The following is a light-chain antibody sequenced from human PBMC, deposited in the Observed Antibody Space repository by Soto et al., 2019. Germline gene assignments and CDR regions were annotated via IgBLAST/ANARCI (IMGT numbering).Light chain of an antibody. CDR3: LQANTSPLS. J-gene: IGKJ5*01. CDR1: QDIRNW. V-gene: IGKV1-12*01. Sequence: DIQMTQSPSSVSASVGDRVTITCRASQDIRNWLAWYQQKPGKAPKLLIYAASNLESGVPLRFSGSGSGTDFTLTIYNLQPEDFATYFCLQANTSPLSFGQGTRLEIK. CDR2: AAS.